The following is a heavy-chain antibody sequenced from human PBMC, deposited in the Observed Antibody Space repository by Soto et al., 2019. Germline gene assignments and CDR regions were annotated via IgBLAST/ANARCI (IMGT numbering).Heavy chain of an antibody. D-gene: IGHD3-10*01. CDR1: VYTFSNYD. J-gene: IGHJ4*01. CDR3: AKVSRKGSAIDFDY. Sequence: QVQLVQSGAELKKPGASVKVSCKASVYTFSNYDMNWVRQATGQGPEWIGWVNPNNGDTGYAQKLQGRVTLTTDISTATAYMELTSLRVEDTAIYYCAKVSRKGSAIDFDYWGHGTRITVSS. CDR2: VNPNNGDT. V-gene: IGHV1-8*01.